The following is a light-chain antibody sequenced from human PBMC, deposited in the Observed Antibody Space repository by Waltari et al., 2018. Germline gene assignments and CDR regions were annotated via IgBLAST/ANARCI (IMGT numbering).Light chain of an antibody. CDR3: QQYAFIPHT. V-gene: IGKV4-1*01. CDR1: QSVLYSSNNRNY. Sequence: DTVVIQSPDSQAVSLGERATINCKSSQSVLYSSNNRNYLAWYQQKPGQPPRLLIYWASTRESGVPERFSGSGSGTDFTLVISSLQAEDVGVYYCQQYAFIPHTFGRGTKLEIK. CDR2: WAS. J-gene: IGKJ2*01.